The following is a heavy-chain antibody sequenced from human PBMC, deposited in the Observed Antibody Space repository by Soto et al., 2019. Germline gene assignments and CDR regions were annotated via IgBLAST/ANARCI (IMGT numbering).Heavy chain of an antibody. CDR2: ISESGGST. Sequence: EVQLLESGGGLVQRGGSLRLSCAASGFSFSDYAMSWVRQAPGKGLEWVSVISESGGSTHYADSVRGRFTVSRDNSKNSLSLRMNSLRDEDTAVYCCAKRSPYSSGWYSPIFDYWGQGALVTVSS. CDR1: GFSFSDYA. D-gene: IGHD6-13*01. V-gene: IGHV3-23*01. J-gene: IGHJ4*02. CDR3: AKRSPYSSGWYSPIFDY.